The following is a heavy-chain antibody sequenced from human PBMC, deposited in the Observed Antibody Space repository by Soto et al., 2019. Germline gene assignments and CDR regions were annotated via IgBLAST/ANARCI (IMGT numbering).Heavy chain of an antibody. CDR1: GFTFTSHG. CDR2: ITSGSSSK. CDR3: VRDLGCISTSCHAHFDF. D-gene: IGHD2-2*01. J-gene: IGHJ4*02. V-gene: IGHV3-48*02. Sequence: PGGSLRLSCAGAGFTFTSHGMNWVLQAPGKGLECVSHITSGSSSKYYADSVKGRFTISRGNAKKSVYLQMNSLRDEDTAVYYCVRDLGCISTSCHAHFDFWGQGTLVTVSS.